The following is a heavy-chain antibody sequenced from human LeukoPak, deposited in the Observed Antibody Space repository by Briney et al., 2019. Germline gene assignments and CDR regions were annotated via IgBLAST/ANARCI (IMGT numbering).Heavy chain of an antibody. CDR1: GFTFSSYW. J-gene: IGHJ4*02. V-gene: IGHV3-30*18. Sequence: GGSLRLSCAVSGFTFSSYWMSWVRQAPGKGLEWVAVISYDGSNKYYADSVKGRFTISRDNSKNTLYLQMNSLRAEDTAVYYCAKEGYGDYAYYFDYWGQGTLVTVSS. CDR2: ISYDGSNK. D-gene: IGHD4-17*01. CDR3: AKEGYGDYAYYFDY.